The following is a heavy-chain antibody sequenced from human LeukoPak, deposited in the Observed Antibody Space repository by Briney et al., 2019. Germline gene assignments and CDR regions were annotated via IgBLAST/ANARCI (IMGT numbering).Heavy chain of an antibody. Sequence: SGGSLRLSCAVSGFTFSSYWTHWVRQAPGKGLVWVSRINSDGSRTSYADSVKGRFTTSRDNAKNTLYLQMNSLRAEDTAVYYCARVPRYYGSGSYDYWGQGTLVTVSS. V-gene: IGHV3-74*01. CDR2: INSDGSRT. CDR1: GFTFSSYW. CDR3: ARVPRYYGSGSYDY. J-gene: IGHJ4*02. D-gene: IGHD3-10*01.